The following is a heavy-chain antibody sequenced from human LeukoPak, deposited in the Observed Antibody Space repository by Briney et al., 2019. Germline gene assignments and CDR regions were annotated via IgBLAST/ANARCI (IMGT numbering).Heavy chain of an antibody. CDR1: GFTFSSYG. D-gene: IGHD3-22*01. J-gene: IGHJ4*02. V-gene: IGHV3-23*01. CDR2: ISGGGGST. Sequence: PGGSLRLSCAASGFTFSSYGMSWVRQAPGEGLEWVSAISGGGGSTYYADSVKGRFTISRDNSKNTLYLQMNSLRAEDTAVYYCAKDRNYYDSSGYYYGDYWGQGTLVTVSS. CDR3: AKDRNYYDSSGYYYGDY.